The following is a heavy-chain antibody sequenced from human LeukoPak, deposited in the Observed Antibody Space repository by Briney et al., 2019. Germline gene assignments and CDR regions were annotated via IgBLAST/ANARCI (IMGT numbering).Heavy chain of an antibody. J-gene: IGHJ4*02. D-gene: IGHD2-2*02. CDR2: IIPILGIA. CDR3: ARAGGLDIVVVPAAIRRMFDY. Sequence: SVKVSCKASGGTFSSYAISWVRQAPGQGLEWMGRIIPILGIASYSQKFQGRVTMTRDTSTSTVYMELSSLRSEDTAVYYCARAGGLDIVVVPAAIRRMFDYWGQGTLVTVSS. V-gene: IGHV1-69*04. CDR1: GGTFSSYA.